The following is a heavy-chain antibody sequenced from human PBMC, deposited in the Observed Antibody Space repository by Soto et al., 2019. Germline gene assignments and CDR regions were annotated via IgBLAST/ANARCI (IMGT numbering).Heavy chain of an antibody. V-gene: IGHV3-7*03. Sequence: EVQLVESGGDLVQPGGSLRLSCRTSDFTRGNDWMNWARQAPGKGLEWVANIKPDGSATNYVDSVKGRFTISRDNVRNSVSLQMNSLRVEDTAVYFCFGGNGGPQWGQGTLVTVSS. CDR3: FGGNGGPQ. CDR2: IKPDGSAT. J-gene: IGHJ4*02. CDR1: DFTRGNDW. D-gene: IGHD3-16*01.